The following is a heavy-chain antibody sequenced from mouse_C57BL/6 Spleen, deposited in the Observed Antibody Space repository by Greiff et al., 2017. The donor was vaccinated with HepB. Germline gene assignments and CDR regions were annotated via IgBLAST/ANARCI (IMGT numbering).Heavy chain of an antibody. V-gene: IGHV1-55*01. D-gene: IGHD1-1*01. CDR1: GYTFTSYW. J-gene: IGHJ1*03. Sequence: QVQLQQPGAELVKPGASVKMSCKASGYTFTSYWITWVKQRPGQGLEWLGDIYPGSGSTNYNEKFKSKATLTVDTSSSTAYMQLSSLTSEDSAVYYCARVYYGSSYWYFDVWGTGTTVTVSS. CDR3: ARVYYGSSYWYFDV. CDR2: IYPGSGST.